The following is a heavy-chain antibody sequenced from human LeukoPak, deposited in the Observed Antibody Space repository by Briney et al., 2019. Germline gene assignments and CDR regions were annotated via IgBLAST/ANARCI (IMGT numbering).Heavy chain of an antibody. J-gene: IGHJ4*02. CDR1: GFIFSSSD. V-gene: IGHV3-13*01. D-gene: IGHD3-10*01. CDR3: ARDQRFGTYYFDY. Sequence: GGSPRLSCAASGFIFSSSDMQWVRQATGKGLEWVSAIGTVGDTYYAASVKGRFTISRENAKNSLYLQMNSLRDGDTAVYYCARDQRFGTYYFDYWGQGTLVTVSS. CDR2: IGTVGDT.